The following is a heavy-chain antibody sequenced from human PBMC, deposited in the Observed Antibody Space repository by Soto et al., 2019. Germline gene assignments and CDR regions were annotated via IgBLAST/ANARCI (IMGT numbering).Heavy chain of an antibody. V-gene: IGHV3-15*01. CDR1: GFTFSNAW. Sequence: GGSLRLSCAASGFTFSNAWMSWVRQAPGKGLEWVGRIKSKTDGGTTDYAAPVKGRFTISRDDSKNTLYLQMNSLKTEDTAVYYCTTGFNYYGSGSYYPAYWGQGTLVTVSS. CDR3: TTGFNYYGSGSYYPAY. J-gene: IGHJ4*02. CDR2: IKSKTDGGTT. D-gene: IGHD3-10*01.